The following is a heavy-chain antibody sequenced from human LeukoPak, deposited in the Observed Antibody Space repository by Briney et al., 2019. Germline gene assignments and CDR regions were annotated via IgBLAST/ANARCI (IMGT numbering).Heavy chain of an antibody. D-gene: IGHD3-10*01. Sequence: ASVKVSCKASGYTFTGYYMHWVRQAPGQGLEWMGWINPNSGGTNYAQKFQGRVTMTRDTSISTAYMELSRLRSDDTAVYYCARDAGGYSWLDPWGQGTLVTVSS. CDR2: INPNSGGT. CDR1: GYTFTGYY. V-gene: IGHV1-2*02. CDR3: ARDAGGYSWLDP. J-gene: IGHJ5*02.